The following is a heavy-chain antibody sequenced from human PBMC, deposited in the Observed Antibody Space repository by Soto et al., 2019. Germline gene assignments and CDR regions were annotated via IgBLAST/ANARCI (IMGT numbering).Heavy chain of an antibody. Sequence: GGSLRLSCAASGFTFSSYWMSWVRQAPGKGLEWVANIKQRGSEKYYVDSVKGRFTISRDNAKNSLYLQMNSLRAEDTAVYYCAQSAVAGHYFDYWGQGTLVTVSS. CDR3: AQSAVAGHYFDY. CDR1: GFTFSSYW. J-gene: IGHJ4*02. D-gene: IGHD6-19*01. CDR2: IKQRGSEK. V-gene: IGHV3-7*01.